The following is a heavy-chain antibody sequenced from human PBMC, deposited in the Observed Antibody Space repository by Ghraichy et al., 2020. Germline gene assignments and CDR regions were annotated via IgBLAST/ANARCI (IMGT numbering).Heavy chain of an antibody. CDR2: VYYSGRT. J-gene: IGHJ3*02. CDR3: ARHWGIGVADQFAFDI. D-gene: IGHD6-19*01. Sequence: LETLSLTCSVSGDSISSSNYYWAWIRQPPGRGLEWIGSVYYSGRTYYNPSLKGRVTMSVDTSEKQFSLKMNSVTAADTAMYYCARHWGIGVADQFAFDIWGQGTMVTVSS. CDR1: GDSISSSNYY. V-gene: IGHV4-39*01.